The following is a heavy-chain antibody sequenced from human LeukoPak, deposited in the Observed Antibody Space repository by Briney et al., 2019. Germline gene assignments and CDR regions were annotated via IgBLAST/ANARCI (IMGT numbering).Heavy chain of an antibody. J-gene: IGHJ3*02. V-gene: IGHV3-23*01. Sequence: GGSLRLSCAASGFTFSNYAMSWVRQAPGKGLEWVSAISGGGGSTYYADSVKDRFTISKDISRSTLYVQMNGLRADDTAVYYCARAYSGSLTTFDIWGQGTVVTVSS. CDR1: GFTFSNYA. CDR3: ARAYSGSLTTFDI. D-gene: IGHD1-26*01. CDR2: ISGGGGST.